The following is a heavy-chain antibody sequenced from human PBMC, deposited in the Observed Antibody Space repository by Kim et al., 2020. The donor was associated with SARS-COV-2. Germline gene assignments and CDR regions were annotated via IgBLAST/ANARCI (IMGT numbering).Heavy chain of an antibody. CDR1: GFTLSLYS. Sequence: GGSLRLSCATSGFTLSLYSMNWVRQSPGKGLEWVSHISGTGTITKHADSVRGRFTISRDNAKNSLFLQMNGLRAEDTAVYYCVSENYWAFDIWGQGTMVTVSS. D-gene: IGHD2-15*01. CDR3: VSENYWAFDI. CDR2: ISGTGTIT. J-gene: IGHJ3*02. V-gene: IGHV3-48*04.